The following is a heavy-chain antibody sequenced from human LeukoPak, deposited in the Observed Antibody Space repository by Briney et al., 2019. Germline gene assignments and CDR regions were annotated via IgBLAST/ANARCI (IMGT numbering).Heavy chain of an antibody. CDR1: GYTSTAYA. CDR2: ISAANGYA. Sequence: GASAKVFCKAAGYTSTAYAIHCVRQAPGQTLEWLGWISAANGYAKYSPKLQGRVVITRDTSASTAYMELSSLTSEDKAVYYCAIRDGYRDYWGQGTLVTVSS. J-gene: IGHJ4*02. CDR3: AIRDGYRDY. V-gene: IGHV1-3*01. D-gene: IGHD5-24*01.